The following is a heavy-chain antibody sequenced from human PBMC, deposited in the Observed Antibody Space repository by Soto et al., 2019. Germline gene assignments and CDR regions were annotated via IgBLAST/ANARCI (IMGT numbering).Heavy chain of an antibody. V-gene: IGHV3-73*01. J-gene: IGHJ4*02. CDR3: TRGGSSGLNDY. D-gene: IGHD6-19*01. CDR1: GFTFSDSA. CDR2: IRSKANNYAT. Sequence: EVQLVESGGGLVQPGGSLKLSCAASGFTFSDSAIHWVRQASGKGLEWVGRIRSKANNYATAYAASLKGRLTISRDDSKNAAYLQMNSLTTEDTAVYYWTRGGSSGLNDYWGQGTLVTVSS.